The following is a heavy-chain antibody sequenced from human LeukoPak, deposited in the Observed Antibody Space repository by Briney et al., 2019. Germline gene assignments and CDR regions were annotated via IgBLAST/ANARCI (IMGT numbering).Heavy chain of an antibody. D-gene: IGHD3-22*01. V-gene: IGHV3-23*01. J-gene: IGHJ4*02. CDR2: ISGSGTNT. Sequence: GGSLRLSCAASGLTFSSYAMSWVRQAPGKGLEWVPGISGSGTNTYYADSVKGRFTISRDNSKNTLYLLMNSLRAEDTAIYYCAKDQDYDGFRFDYWGQGSLVTVSS. CDR3: AKDQDYDGFRFDY. CDR1: GLTFSSYA.